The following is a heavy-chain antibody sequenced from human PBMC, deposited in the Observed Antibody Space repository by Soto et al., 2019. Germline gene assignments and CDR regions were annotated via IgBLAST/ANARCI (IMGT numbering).Heavy chain of an antibody. CDR3: ENGIAAAGTLGYFQH. D-gene: IGHD6-13*01. Sequence: GSLRLSCAASAFTFSSYAMTWVRQAPGKGLEWVSAISGSGGSTYYADSVKGRFTISRDNSKNTLYLQMNSLRAEDTAVYYCENGIAAAGTLGYFQHWGQGTLVTVSS. CDR2: ISGSGGST. J-gene: IGHJ1*01. CDR1: AFTFSSYA. V-gene: IGHV3-23*01.